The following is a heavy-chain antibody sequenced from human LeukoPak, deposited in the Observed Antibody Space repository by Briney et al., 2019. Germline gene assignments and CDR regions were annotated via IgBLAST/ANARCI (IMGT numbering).Heavy chain of an antibody. CDR2: ISGSGGST. J-gene: IGHJ4*02. V-gene: IGHV3-23*01. Sequence: GGSLRLSCAASGFTFSSYAMSWVRQAPGKGLEWASAISGSGGSTYYADSVKGRFTISRDNSKNTLYLQMNSLRAEDTAVYYCAKELGYCSGGSCPFDYWGQGTLVTVSS. CDR3: AKELGYCSGGSCPFDY. D-gene: IGHD2-15*01. CDR1: GFTFSSYA.